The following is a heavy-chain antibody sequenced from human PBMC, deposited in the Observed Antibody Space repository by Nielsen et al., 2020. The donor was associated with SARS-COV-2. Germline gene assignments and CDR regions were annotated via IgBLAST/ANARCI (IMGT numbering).Heavy chain of an antibody. CDR2: ISSIGGRT. Sequence: GGSLRLSFEAPEFTFSSYAMHWVRQPPGKGLDYVSAISSIGGRTYYANSVMGRFTIYRDTSKNTLYLQMGSLRAEDMAVYYCARAFGEYCSSTSCYAEYYYYGMDVWGQGTTVTVSS. CDR3: ARAFGEYCSSTSCYAEYYYYGMDV. CDR1: EFTFSSYA. D-gene: IGHD2-2*01. V-gene: IGHV3-64*01. J-gene: IGHJ6*02.